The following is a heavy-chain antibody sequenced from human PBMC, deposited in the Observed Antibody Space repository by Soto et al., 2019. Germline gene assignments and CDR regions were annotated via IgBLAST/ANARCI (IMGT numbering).Heavy chain of an antibody. CDR2: ISYDGSNK. D-gene: IGHD4-17*01. CDR3: AKDHPYGDYGVDGMDV. CDR1: GFTFSSYG. J-gene: IGHJ6*02. V-gene: IGHV3-30*18. Sequence: QVQLVESGGGVVQPGRSLRLSCPASGFTFSSYGMHWVRQAPGKGLEWVAIISYDGSNKYYTDSVKGRFTISRDNSKNTLYLQMNSLRAEDTAVYYCAKDHPYGDYGVDGMDVWGQGTTVTVSS.